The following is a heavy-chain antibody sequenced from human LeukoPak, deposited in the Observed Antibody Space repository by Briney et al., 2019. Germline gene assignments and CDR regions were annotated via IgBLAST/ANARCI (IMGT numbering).Heavy chain of an antibody. CDR2: IYYSGST. CDR1: GGSISSGDYY. J-gene: IGHJ6*03. V-gene: IGHV4-30-4*08. Sequence: LSLTCTVSGGSISSGDYYWSWIRQPPGKGLEWIGYIYYSGSTYYNPSLKSRVTISVDTSKNQFSLKLSSVTAADTAVYYCARDLWVHYYYYYMDVWGKGTTVTVSS. D-gene: IGHD1-1*01. CDR3: ARDLWVHYYYYYMDV.